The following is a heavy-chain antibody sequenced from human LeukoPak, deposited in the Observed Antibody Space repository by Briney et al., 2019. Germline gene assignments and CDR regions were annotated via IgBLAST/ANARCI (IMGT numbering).Heavy chain of an antibody. D-gene: IGHD2-2*01. J-gene: IGHJ4*02. V-gene: IGHV4-38-2*01. CDR3: ARHGIECSSTNCYWATVRY. Sequence: PSETLSLTCAVSGYSISSGYYWGWIRQPPGKGLEWIGSIYHSGSTYYNPSLKSRATISVDTSKNQFSLKLSSVTAVDTAVYYCARHGIECSSTNCYWATVRYWGQGTLVTVSS. CDR1: GYSISSGYY. CDR2: IYHSGST.